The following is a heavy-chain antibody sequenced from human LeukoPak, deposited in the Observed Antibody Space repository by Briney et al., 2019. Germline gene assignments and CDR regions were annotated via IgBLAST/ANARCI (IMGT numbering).Heavy chain of an antibody. V-gene: IGHV3-33*01. Sequence: GGSLRLSCAASGFTFSNYGMHWVRQAPGKGLEWVAVIWYDGGNKYYADSVKGRFSISRDNSKNTLYLQMNSLRAEDTAVYYCARGRIQLWSRLDYWGQGTLVTVSS. J-gene: IGHJ4*02. D-gene: IGHD5-18*01. CDR1: GFTFSNYG. CDR2: IWYDGGNK. CDR3: ARGRIQLWSRLDY.